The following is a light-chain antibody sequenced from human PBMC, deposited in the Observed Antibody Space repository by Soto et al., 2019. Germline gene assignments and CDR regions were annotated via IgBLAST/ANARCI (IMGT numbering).Light chain of an antibody. J-gene: IGKJ1*01. CDR2: DAS. V-gene: IGKV1-5*01. CDR3: QQYNGQPCT. Sequence: TRGPSTLSESVGDGGAGNWRASQSISNRLAWYQQRPGKAPKYLIYDASTLDSGAPSRFSGSGSGTEFTLSISSLQPDDFATYYCQQYNGQPCTFGQGTKVDIK. CDR1: QSISNR.